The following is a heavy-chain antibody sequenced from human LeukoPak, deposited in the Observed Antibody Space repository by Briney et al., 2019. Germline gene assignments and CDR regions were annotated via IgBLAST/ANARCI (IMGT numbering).Heavy chain of an antibody. Sequence: PGGSLRLSCAASGFTFSSYWMYWVRQAPGKGLEWVSVIYSGGSTYYADSVRGRFTISRDISKNTLYLQMNSLRAEDTAVYYCARGGSVAGPDYWGQGTLVTVSS. CDR3: ARGGSVAGPDY. J-gene: IGHJ4*02. CDR1: GFTFSSYW. V-gene: IGHV3-66*01. D-gene: IGHD6-19*01. CDR2: IYSGGST.